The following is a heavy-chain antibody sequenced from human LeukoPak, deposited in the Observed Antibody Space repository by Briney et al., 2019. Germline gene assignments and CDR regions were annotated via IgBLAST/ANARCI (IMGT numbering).Heavy chain of an antibody. CDR2: IYYSGST. CDR1: GGSISSYY. Sequence: SETLSLTCTVSGGSISSYYWSWIRQPPGKGLEWIGYIYYSGSTNYNPSLKSRVTISVDTSKNQFSLKLSSVTAADTAVYFCARGRVSSSTWYSTYYYFFYMDFWGKGTTVTVSS. V-gene: IGHV4-59*01. D-gene: IGHD4-11*01. CDR3: ARGRVSSSTWYSTYYYFFYMDF. J-gene: IGHJ6*03.